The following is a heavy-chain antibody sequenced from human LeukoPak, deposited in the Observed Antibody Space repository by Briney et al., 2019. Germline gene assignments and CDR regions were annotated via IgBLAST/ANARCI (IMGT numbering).Heavy chain of an antibody. V-gene: IGHV1-2*02. CDR1: GYTFTGYY. CDR3: ARFPLHNYDFWSGYCDY. D-gene: IGHD3-3*01. J-gene: IGHJ4*02. CDR2: INPNSGGT. Sequence: ASVKVSCKASGYTFTGYYMHWVRQAPGQGLEWMGWINPNSGGTNYAQKFQGRVTMTRDTSISTAYMELSRLRSDDTAVYYCARFPLHNYDFWSGYCDYWGQGTLVTASS.